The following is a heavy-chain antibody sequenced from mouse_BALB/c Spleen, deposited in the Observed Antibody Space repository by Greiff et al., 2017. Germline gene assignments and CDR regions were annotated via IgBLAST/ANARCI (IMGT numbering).Heavy chain of an antibody. CDR3: ARGNFAY. V-gene: IGHV5-17*03. CDR1: GFTFSSFG. Sequence: EVMLVGSGGGLVQPGGSRKLSCAASGFTFSSFGMHWVRQAPEKGLEWVAYISSGGGSTYYPDTVKGRFTISRDNAKNTLYLQMSSLKSEDTAMYYCARGNFAYWGQGTLVTVSA. CDR2: ISSGGGST. J-gene: IGHJ3*01.